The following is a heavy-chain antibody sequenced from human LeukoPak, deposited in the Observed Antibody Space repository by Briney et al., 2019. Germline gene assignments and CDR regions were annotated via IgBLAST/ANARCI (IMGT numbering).Heavy chain of an antibody. D-gene: IGHD6-19*01. V-gene: IGHV1-2*02. CDR3: ARLGYSSGSDN. J-gene: IGHJ4*02. Sequence: ASVKVSCKTSGFTFTGYYIHWVRQAPGQGFEWIGWINPDSGGADYAQKFQGRVTMTRDTSISTVYMELSRLISDDTAVYYCARLGYSSGSDNWGQGTLVTVSS. CDR1: GFTFTGYY. CDR2: INPDSGGA.